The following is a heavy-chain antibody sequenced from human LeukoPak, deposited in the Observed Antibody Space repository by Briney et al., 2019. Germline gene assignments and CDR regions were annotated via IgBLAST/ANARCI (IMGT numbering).Heavy chain of an antibody. Sequence: PGESLRISCKGSGYSFTSYWIGWVRQMPGKGLEWMGTIYPGDSDTRYSPSFQGQVTISADKSISTAYLQWSSLKASDTAMYYCARSSYGYEPYYYYYYGMDVWGQGTTVTASS. D-gene: IGHD5-18*01. J-gene: IGHJ6*02. CDR2: IYPGDSDT. V-gene: IGHV5-51*01. CDR3: ARSSYGYEPYYYYYYGMDV. CDR1: GYSFTSYW.